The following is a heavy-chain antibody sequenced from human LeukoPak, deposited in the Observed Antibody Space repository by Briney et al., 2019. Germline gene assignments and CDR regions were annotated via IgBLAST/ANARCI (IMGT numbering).Heavy chain of an antibody. Sequence: SETLSLTCTVSSGSISSYYWSWIRQPPGKGLEWIGFIYYSGNTNYNPSLKSRVTISLDTSKNQFSLKLSSVTAADTAVYYCARDLYNWNSWGQGTLVTVSS. J-gene: IGHJ4*02. V-gene: IGHV4-59*01. CDR2: IYYSGNT. D-gene: IGHD1-20*01. CDR3: ARDLYNWNS. CDR1: SGSISSYY.